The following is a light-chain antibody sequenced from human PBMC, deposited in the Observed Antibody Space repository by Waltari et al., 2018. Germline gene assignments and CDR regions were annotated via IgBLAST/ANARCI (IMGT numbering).Light chain of an antibody. CDR3: ASWDDSHYV. CDR2: RNN. J-gene: IGLJ1*01. CDR1: ISNLGSNY. V-gene: IGLV1-47*01. Sequence: QSVLTQPPSASETPGQRVTISCSGSISNLGSNYLYWYQQVPGAAPRLLIYRNNQRPSGVPVRFSGSKFGTSASLAIDGLRSEDEAVYYCASWDDSHYVFGPGTKVTVL.